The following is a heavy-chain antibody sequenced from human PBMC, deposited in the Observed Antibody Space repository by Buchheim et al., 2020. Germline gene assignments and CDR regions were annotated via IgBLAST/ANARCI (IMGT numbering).Heavy chain of an antibody. CDR2: FGGSGGST. CDR3: AKGVYSTTWSLFDY. D-gene: IGHD2/OR15-2a*01. V-gene: IGHV3-23*01. CDR1: GFTFSSYA. Sequence: EVQLLESGGGLVQPGGSLRLSCTASGFTFSSYAMNWVRQAPGKGLEWVSGFGGSGGSTYYADSVKGRFTFYRDNSKNTLYLQMNNLTAEDTALYYCAKGVYSTTWSLFDYWGQGT. J-gene: IGHJ4*02.